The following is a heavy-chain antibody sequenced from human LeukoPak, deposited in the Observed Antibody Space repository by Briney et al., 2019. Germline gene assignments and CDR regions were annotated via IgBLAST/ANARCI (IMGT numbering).Heavy chain of an antibody. V-gene: IGHV1-69*13. J-gene: IGHJ5*02. CDR2: IIPIFGTA. CDR1: VGTFSSYA. Sequence: GASVKVSCKASVGTFSSYAISWVRQAPGQGLEWMGGIIPIFGTANYAQKFQGRVTITADESTSTAYMELSSLRSEATAVYYCARRWLQFQRNWFDPWGQGTLVTVSS. CDR3: ARRWLQFQRNWFDP. D-gene: IGHD5-24*01.